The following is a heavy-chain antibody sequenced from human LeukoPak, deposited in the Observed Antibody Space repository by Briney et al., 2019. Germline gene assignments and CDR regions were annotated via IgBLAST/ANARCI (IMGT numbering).Heavy chain of an antibody. V-gene: IGHV4-61*01. J-gene: IGHJ5*02. CDR3: ARARYGSGSNNWFDP. CDR2: IYYSGST. CDR1: GGSISSSSYY. D-gene: IGHD3-10*01. Sequence: PSETLSLTCTVSGGSISSSSYYWSWIRQPPGKGLEWIGYIYYSGSTNYNPSLKSRVTISVDTSKNQFSLKLSSVTAADTAVYYCARARYGSGSNNWFDPWGQGTLVTVSS.